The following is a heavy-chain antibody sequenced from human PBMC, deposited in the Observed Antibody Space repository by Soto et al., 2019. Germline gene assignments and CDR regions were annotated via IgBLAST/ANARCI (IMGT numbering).Heavy chain of an antibody. CDR1: GGTFSSYA. D-gene: IGHD2-2*01. J-gene: IGHJ6*02. Sequence: QVQLVQSGAEVKKPGSSVKVSCKASGGTFSSYAISWVRQAPGQGLEWMGGIIPIFGTADYAQKFQGRVTITADESTNKAYMELSSLRSEDTAVYYCASHSSLRGYCISTSCYGYYYGMDVWGQGTTVTVSS. V-gene: IGHV1-69*12. CDR2: IIPIFGTA. CDR3: ASHSSLRGYCISTSCYGYYYGMDV.